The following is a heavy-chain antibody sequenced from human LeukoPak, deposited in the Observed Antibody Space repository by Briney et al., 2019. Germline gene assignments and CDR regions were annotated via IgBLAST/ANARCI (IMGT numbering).Heavy chain of an antibody. CDR3: ARFAETNAFDI. CDR2: ISSSSSYI. Sequence: GGSLRLSCAASGFTFSSYSMNWVRQAPGKGLEWVSSISSSSSYIYYADSVKGRFTISRDNAKNSLYLQMNSLRAEDTAVYYCARFAETNAFDIWGQGTKVTVSS. CDR1: GFTFSSYS. J-gene: IGHJ3*02. V-gene: IGHV3-21*01. D-gene: IGHD1-7*01.